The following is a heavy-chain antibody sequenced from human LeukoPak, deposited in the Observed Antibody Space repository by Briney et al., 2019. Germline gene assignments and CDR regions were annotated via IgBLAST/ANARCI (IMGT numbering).Heavy chain of an antibody. Sequence: GASVKVSCKVSGYTLTELSMHWVRQAPGRGLEWMGGFDPEDGETIYAQKFQGRVTMTEDTSTDTAYMELSSLRSEDTAVYYCATSRVEYYDFWSGRRHYYYGMDVWGQGTTVTVSS. J-gene: IGHJ6*02. V-gene: IGHV1-24*01. CDR3: ATSRVEYYDFWSGRRHYYYGMDV. D-gene: IGHD3-3*01. CDR2: FDPEDGET. CDR1: GYTLTELS.